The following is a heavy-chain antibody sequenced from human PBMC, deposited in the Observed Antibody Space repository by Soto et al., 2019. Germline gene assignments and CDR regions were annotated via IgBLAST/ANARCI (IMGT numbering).Heavy chain of an antibody. D-gene: IGHD3-9*01. J-gene: IGHJ4*02. CDR3: ARHGGYDILTGYYIDY. Sequence: GGSLRLSCAASGFTFSSYAMHWVRQAPGKGLEWVAVISYDGSNKYYADSVKGRFTISRDNSKNTLYLQMNSLRAEDTAVYYCARHGGYDILTGYYIDYWGQGTLVTVSS. CDR1: GFTFSSYA. V-gene: IGHV3-30-3*01. CDR2: ISYDGSNK.